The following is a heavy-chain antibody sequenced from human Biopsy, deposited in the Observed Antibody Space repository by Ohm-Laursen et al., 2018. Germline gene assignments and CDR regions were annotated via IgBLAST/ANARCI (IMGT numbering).Heavy chain of an antibody. CDR3: ARGSNEYGGLYFPH. CDR1: GGDINNYY. Sequence: GTLSLTCNVSGGDINNYYWSWIRQPPGKGLEWIGHISYTGYTSYKPSLKSRVTISLDTSRKHFSLRLTSLAAADTAVYYCARGSNEYGGLYFPHWGQGTLVTVSS. D-gene: IGHD4-23*01. V-gene: IGHV4-59*01. CDR2: ISYTGYT. J-gene: IGHJ1*01.